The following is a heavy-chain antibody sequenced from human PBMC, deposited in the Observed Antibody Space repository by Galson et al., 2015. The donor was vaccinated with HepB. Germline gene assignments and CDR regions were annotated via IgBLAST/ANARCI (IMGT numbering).Heavy chain of an antibody. J-gene: IGHJ4*02. V-gene: IGHV3-23*01. D-gene: IGHD7-27*01. CDR1: GFTFSTYA. Sequence: SLRLSCAASGFTFSTYAMNWVRQAPGKGLEWVSVISGDTAKIFHADSGKGRFTISRDNSMNTGYLQMDSLNAGDTAVYYCAKGGNWDSRYFDYWGQGSLVTVSS. CDR2: ISGDTAKI. CDR3: AKGGNWDSRYFDY.